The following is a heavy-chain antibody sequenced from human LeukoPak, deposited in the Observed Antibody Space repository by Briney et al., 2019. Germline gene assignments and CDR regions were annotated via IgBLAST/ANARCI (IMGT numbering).Heavy chain of an antibody. J-gene: IGHJ4*02. CDR1: GGSFSGYY. CDR2: INHSGST. Sequence: SETLSLTCAVYGGSFSGYYWSWIRQPPGKGLEWIGEINHSGSTNYNPSLKSRVTISVDTSKNQFSLKLSSVTAADTAVHYCARDTMVRGNLDYWGQGTLVTVSS. D-gene: IGHD3-10*01. V-gene: IGHV4-34*01. CDR3: ARDTMVRGNLDY.